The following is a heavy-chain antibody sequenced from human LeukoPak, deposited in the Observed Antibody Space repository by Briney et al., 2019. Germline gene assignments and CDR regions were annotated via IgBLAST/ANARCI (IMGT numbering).Heavy chain of an antibody. D-gene: IGHD3-22*01. CDR2: ISADGAST. Sequence: GGSLRLSCAASGFTFDNYAMHWVRQAPGKGLEWVSLISADGASTYYADSVKGRFTISRDNSKNSLHLQMNSLRTGETAFYYCAKDTHYYDSSGYGYFDYWGQGTLVTASS. V-gene: IGHV3-43*02. CDR3: AKDTHYYDSSGYGYFDY. J-gene: IGHJ4*02. CDR1: GFTFDNYA.